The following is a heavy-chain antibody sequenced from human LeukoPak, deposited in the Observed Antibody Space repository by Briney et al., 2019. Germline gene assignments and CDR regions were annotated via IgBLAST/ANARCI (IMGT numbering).Heavy chain of an antibody. V-gene: IGHV4-31*03. CDR2: IYYSGNT. CDR1: GGSISNGAYY. Sequence: SETLSLTCTVSGGSISNGAYYWRWIRQHPGKGLEWIGYIYYSGNTYYNPSLKSRVTMSVDTSKNQFSLTLSSVTAADTAVYYCAREGQFHWFDPWGQGTLVTVSS. CDR3: AREGQFHWFDP. D-gene: IGHD4-11*01. J-gene: IGHJ5*02.